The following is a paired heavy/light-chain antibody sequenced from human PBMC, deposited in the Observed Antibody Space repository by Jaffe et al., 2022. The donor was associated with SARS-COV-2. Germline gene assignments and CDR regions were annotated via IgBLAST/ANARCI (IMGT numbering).Light chain of an antibody. CDR3: SCSTATKTLL. Sequence: SALTQPASVSGSPGQSITISCTGTSDDIGRYYYISWYQQHPGKAPKLLIFDVRNRPSGISGRFSGFKSGNTASLAISGLQPEDEADYYCSCSTATKTLLFGGGTKLTVL. CDR2: DVR. J-gene: IGLJ2*01. V-gene: IGLV2-14*03. CDR1: SDDIGRYYY.
Heavy chain of an antibody. CDR1: GFTFSAFG. Sequence: QLVESGGGVVRPGRSLRLSCAASGFTFSAFGMHWVRQAPGKGLEWVARITLDGSGEFYADSVRGRFTISRDNSNNTVYLQMNSLRIEDTALYYCTKDRFFTYDYTGFDIWGQGTTVTVSS. D-gene: IGHD5-12*01. CDR3: TKDRFFTYDYTGFDI. V-gene: IGHV3-30*18. J-gene: IGHJ6*02. CDR2: ITLDGSGE.